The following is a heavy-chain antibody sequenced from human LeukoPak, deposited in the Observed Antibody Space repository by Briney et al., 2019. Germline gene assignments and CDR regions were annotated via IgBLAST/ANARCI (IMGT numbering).Heavy chain of an antibody. D-gene: IGHD5-12*01. CDR2: ISSNGGST. J-gene: IGHJ6*02. V-gene: IGHV3-64*01. CDR1: AFTVSSYA. CDR3: ARWGGGYDFGYYYYGMDV. Sequence: GGSLRLSCAASAFTVSSYAMHWVRQAPGKGLEYVSAISSNGGSTYYANSVKGRFTISRDNSKNTLYLQMGSLRAEDMAVYYCARWGGGYDFGYYYYGMDVWGQATTVTVSS.